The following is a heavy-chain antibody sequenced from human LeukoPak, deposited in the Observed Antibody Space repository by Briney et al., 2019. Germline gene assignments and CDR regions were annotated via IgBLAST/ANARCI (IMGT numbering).Heavy chain of an antibody. CDR1: GGSISSYY. CDR3: ARTTEGYCRGRSCYSYYYYMDV. V-gene: IGHV4-59*01. Sequence: SETLSLTCTVSGGSISSYYWSWIRQPPGKGLEWIGYIYYSGSTCYNPSLKSRVTISVDTSKNQFSLKLSSVTAADTAVYYCARTTEGYCRGRSCYSYYYYMDVWGKGTTVTVSS. J-gene: IGHJ6*03. D-gene: IGHD2-15*01. CDR2: IYYSGST.